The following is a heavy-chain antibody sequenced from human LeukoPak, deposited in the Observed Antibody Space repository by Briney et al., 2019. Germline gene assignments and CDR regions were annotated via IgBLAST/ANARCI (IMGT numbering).Heavy chain of an antibody. Sequence: SETLSLTCTVSGGSISSYYWSWIRQPPGKGLEWIGYIYYSGSTNYNPSLKSRVTISVDTSKNQFSLKLSSVTAADTAVYYCARGTYYYDSSGYSVWCFDLWGRGTLVTVSS. CDR2: IYYSGST. V-gene: IGHV4-59*01. CDR3: ARGTYYYDSSGYSVWCFDL. CDR1: GGSISSYY. J-gene: IGHJ2*01. D-gene: IGHD3-22*01.